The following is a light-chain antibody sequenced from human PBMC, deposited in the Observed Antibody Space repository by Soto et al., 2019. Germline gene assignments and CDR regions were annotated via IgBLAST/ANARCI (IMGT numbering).Light chain of an antibody. J-gene: IGKJ4*01. CDR3: QQCNNWPLT. CDR2: GVS. Sequence: EIVLTQSPATLSLSPGERATLSCRASQSVSRSLTWYQQKPGQPPRLLIYGVSNRATGIPARFSGSGSGTDFTLTISSLEHEDFAVYYCQQCNNWPLTFGGGTKVELK. CDR1: QSVSRS. V-gene: IGKV3-11*01.